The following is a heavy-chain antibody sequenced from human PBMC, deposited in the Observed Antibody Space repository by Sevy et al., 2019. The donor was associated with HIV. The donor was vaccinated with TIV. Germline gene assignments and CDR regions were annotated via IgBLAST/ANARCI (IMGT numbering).Heavy chain of an antibody. D-gene: IGHD2-21*02. CDR2: INADGSST. V-gene: IGHV3-74*01. CDR1: GFTFSTHW. Sequence: GGSLRLSCAASGFTFSTHWMHWVRQAPGKGLVWLSRINADGSSTSYADSVKGRFFISRDNAKNTLYLEMNSLRADDTAVYYCARDTVVTLDYWGQGTLVTVS. CDR3: ARDTVVTLDY. J-gene: IGHJ4*02.